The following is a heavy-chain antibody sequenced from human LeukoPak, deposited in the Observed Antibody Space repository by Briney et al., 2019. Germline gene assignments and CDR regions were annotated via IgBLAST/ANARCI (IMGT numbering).Heavy chain of an antibody. Sequence: SETLSLTCTVSGGSITSNFWSWIRQPPGKGLEWIGYIYNIVYVYYNGSTGYNPSLRSRATILGDTSKNQFSLKLNSVTAADTAVYYCARAKPDWNPPDYWGQGTLVTVTS. CDR1: GGSITSNF. CDR3: ARAKPDWNPPDY. J-gene: IGHJ4*02. D-gene: IGHD1-1*01. CDR2: IYNIVYVYYNGST. V-gene: IGHV4-59*08.